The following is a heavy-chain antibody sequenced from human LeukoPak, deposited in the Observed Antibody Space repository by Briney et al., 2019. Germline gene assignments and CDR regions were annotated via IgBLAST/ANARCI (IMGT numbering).Heavy chain of an antibody. Sequence: SETLSLTCTVSNGSISSYYWSWIRQPAGKGLEWIGRIHASGSTNYNPSLKSRVTMSVDTPKNQFSLKLSSVTAADTALYFCARGDRAVAGAWGWFDPWGQGTLVTVSS. J-gene: IGHJ5*02. CDR3: ARGDRAVAGAWGWFDP. D-gene: IGHD6-19*01. V-gene: IGHV4-4*07. CDR1: NGSISSYY. CDR2: IHASGST.